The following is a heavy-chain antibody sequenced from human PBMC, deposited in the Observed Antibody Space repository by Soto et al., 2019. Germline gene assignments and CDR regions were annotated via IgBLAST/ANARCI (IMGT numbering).Heavy chain of an antibody. D-gene: IGHD2-8*02. CDR2: INPDSGAT. Sequence: ASVKVSCKASGYSFTGYYIHWVRQAPGQGLEWMGWINPDSGATNYAQNFQGRVTLTSDTSISTASMDLTSLTSDDTAVYYCARGDYGTGGYPFPYFDYWGQGTLVTVSS. J-gene: IGHJ4*02. V-gene: IGHV1-2*02. CDR3: ARGDYGTGGYPFPYFDY. CDR1: GYSFTGYY.